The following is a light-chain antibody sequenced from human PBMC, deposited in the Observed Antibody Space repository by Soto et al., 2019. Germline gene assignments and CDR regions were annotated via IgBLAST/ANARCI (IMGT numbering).Light chain of an antibody. V-gene: IGKV1-27*01. Sequence: DIQMTQSPSSLSASIGDRVTITCRASQAISNYLAWYQQRPGRVPKLLIYGASTLHSGVPSRFSGNGSGTDFTLNINSLQPEDVATYYCQNYNSAPQTFGQGTKVEIK. CDR3: QNYNSAPQT. CDR1: QAISNY. J-gene: IGKJ1*01. CDR2: GAS.